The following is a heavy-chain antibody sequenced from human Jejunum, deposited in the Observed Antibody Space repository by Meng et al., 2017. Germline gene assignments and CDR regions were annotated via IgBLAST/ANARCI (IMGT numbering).Heavy chain of an antibody. V-gene: IGHV4-34*01. D-gene: IGHD4-11*01. Sequence: QVKLQQWGEGLLKPSETLSRTCAFYGGSISDYYWTWSRQPPGKGLEWFGEINDSGSTNYNPSLKSRVTISVDMSKSQFYLRVSSVTAADTAVYYCARGNEYSNYGADFWGQGTLVTVSS. CDR2: INDSGST. CDR3: ARGNEYSNYGADF. J-gene: IGHJ4*02. CDR1: GGSISDYY.